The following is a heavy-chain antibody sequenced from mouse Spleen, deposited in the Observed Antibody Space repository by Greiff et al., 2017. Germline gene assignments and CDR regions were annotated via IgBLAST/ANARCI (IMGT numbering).Heavy chain of an antibody. CDR2: FHPYNDDT. V-gene: IGHV1-47*01. CDR3: ARGLVDYAMDY. Sequence: VKLQESGAELVKPGASVKMSCKASGYTFTTYPIEWMKQNHGKSLEWIGNFHPYNDDTKYNEKFKGKATLTVEKASSTVYLELSRLTSDDSAVYYCARGLVDYAMDYWGQGTSVTVSS. CDR1: GYTFTTYP. J-gene: IGHJ4*01. D-gene: IGHD2-10*02.